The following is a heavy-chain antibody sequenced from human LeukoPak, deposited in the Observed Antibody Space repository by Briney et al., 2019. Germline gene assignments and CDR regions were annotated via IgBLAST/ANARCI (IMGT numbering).Heavy chain of an antibody. J-gene: IGHJ4*02. D-gene: IGHD2-15*01. Sequence: SQTLSLTCTVSGGSVRRGNYYWTWIRQPAGSGLEWIGRIYTSGTTDYNPSLRTRVTISVDASRNQFSLNLSSVTAADTAVYYCARDIEVVDCSDNSCYGGYFDYWGQGTLVTVSS. V-gene: IGHV4-61*02. CDR2: IYTSGTT. CDR1: GGSVRRGNYY. CDR3: ARDIEVVDCSDNSCYGGYFDY.